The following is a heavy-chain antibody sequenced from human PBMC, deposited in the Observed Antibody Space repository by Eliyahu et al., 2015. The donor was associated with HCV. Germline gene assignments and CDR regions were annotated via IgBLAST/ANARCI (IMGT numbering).Heavy chain of an antibody. CDR3: AREYCSSAGCYSHNWFDS. J-gene: IGHJ5*01. CDR2: ISYSGST. Sequence: QVQLQESGPGLVKPSETLPLTCXVSGASISNSKWSWIRQPPGKGLEWIGYISYSGSTNYSPSLKSRVTISLDTSKNQFSLKLSSVTAADTAVYYCAREYCSSAGCYSHNWFDSWGQGTLVTVSS. D-gene: IGHD2-2*02. CDR1: GASISNSK. V-gene: IGHV4-59*01.